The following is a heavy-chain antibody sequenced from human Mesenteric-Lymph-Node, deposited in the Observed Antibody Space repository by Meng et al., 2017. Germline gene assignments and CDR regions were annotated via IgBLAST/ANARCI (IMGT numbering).Heavy chain of an antibody. CDR1: GYTFTSYD. J-gene: IGHJ4*02. CDR2: MNPNSGNT. D-gene: IGHD2-15*01. CDR3: ARQSGSWLVASPDVYY. V-gene: IGHV1-8*03. Sequence: ASVKVSCKASGYTFTSYDINWVRQATGQGLEWMGWMNPNSGNTGYAQKFQGRVTITRNTSISTAYMELSSLRSEDTAVYYCARQSGSWLVASPDVYYWGQGTLVTVSS.